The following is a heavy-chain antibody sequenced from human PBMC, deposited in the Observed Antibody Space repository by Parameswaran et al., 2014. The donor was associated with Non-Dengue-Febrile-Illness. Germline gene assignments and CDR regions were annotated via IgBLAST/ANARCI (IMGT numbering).Heavy chain of an antibody. D-gene: IGHD3-10*01. V-gene: IGHV1-8*01. Sequence: WVRQAPGQGLEWMGWMNPNSGNTGYAQKFQGRVTMTRNTSISTAYMELSSLRSEDTAVYYCARGSGPRGSFWFDPWGQGTLVTVSS. CDR3: ARGSGPRGSFWFDP. CDR2: MNPNSGNT. J-gene: IGHJ5*02.